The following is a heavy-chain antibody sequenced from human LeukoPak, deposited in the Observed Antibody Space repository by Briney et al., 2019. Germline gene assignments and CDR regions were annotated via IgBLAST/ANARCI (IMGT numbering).Heavy chain of an antibody. V-gene: IGHV1-46*01. CDR2: GNPSGGST. Sequence: ASVKDSCKASGYTFTSYYMHWVRQAPGEGLEWMGQGNPSGGSTSYAQKFQGRVTMARDPSTKTVYMELSSLRSEDTAVYYCAREFGQPNDAFDIWGQGTMVTVSS. CDR3: AREFGQPNDAFDI. CDR1: GYTFTSYY. J-gene: IGHJ3*02. D-gene: IGHD2-2*01.